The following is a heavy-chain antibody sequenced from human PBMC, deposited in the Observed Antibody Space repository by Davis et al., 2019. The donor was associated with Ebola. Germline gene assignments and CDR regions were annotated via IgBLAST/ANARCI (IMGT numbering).Heavy chain of an antibody. V-gene: IGHV7-4-1*02. CDR1: GYSFTTYG. J-gene: IGHJ6*04. D-gene: IGHD2-2*01. CDR3: ARSSYTWYFSGMDV. CDR2: ININTGNP. Sequence: SVKVSCKASGYSFTTYGLNWVRQAPGQGLEWMGWININTGNPTYAQGFTGRFVFSLDTSVSTAYLQITSLKAEDTAVYYCARSSYTWYFSGMDVWGKGTTVTVSS.